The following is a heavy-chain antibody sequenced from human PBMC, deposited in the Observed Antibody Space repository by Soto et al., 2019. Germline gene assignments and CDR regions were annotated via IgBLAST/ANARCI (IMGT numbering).Heavy chain of an antibody. CDR1: GYRFTSYW. V-gene: IGHV5-51*01. CDR3: ARKDKSGYFNWFDP. J-gene: IGHJ5*02. CDR2: IFPSDSDT. Sequence: GESLKISCRTSGYRFTSYWIAWVRQMPGKGLEWMGIIFPSDSDTRYSPSFQGQVTISADRSTSTVFLQWASLKASDTAVYFCARKDKSGYFNWFDPWGQGTMVTVSS. D-gene: IGHD3-22*01.